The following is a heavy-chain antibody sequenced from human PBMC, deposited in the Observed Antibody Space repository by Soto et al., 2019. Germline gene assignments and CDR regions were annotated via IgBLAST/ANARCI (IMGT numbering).Heavy chain of an antibody. CDR2: IHHSGST. CDR3: PRGHSTSGYDS. V-gene: IGHV4-34*01. D-gene: IGHD6-6*01. J-gene: IGHJ4*02. Sequence: KTWDTLSLTCSAYGAYFSCYYWSWIRQSPGKGLEWIGEIHHSGSTHYNPSLHSRLTFPINEAASQFYMMLTYMTPADTDFHYSPRGHSTSGYDSWGQGSLVTVSS. CDR1: GAYFSCYY.